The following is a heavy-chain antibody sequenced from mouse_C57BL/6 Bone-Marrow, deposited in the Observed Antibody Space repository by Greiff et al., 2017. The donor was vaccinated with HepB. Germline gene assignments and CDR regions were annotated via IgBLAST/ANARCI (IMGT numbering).Heavy chain of an antibody. CDR2: IRNKANGYTT. CDR3: ARSLYYDYDVDY. V-gene: IGHV7-3*01. J-gene: IGHJ2*01. CDR1: GFTFTDYY. D-gene: IGHD2-4*01. Sequence: DVMLVESGGGLVQPGGSLSLSCAASGFTFTDYYMSWVRQPPGKALEWLGFIRNKANGYTTEYNASVKGRFTISRDNSQSILYLQMNALRAEDSATYYCARSLYYDYDVDYWGQGTTLTVSS.